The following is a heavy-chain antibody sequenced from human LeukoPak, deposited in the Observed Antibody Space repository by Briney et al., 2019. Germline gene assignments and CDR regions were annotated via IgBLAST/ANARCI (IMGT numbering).Heavy chain of an antibody. V-gene: IGHV3-7*02. CDR2: INHDGGDK. D-gene: IGHD4-17*01. Sequence: GGSLRLSCVASGFIFRNYRMSWVRQAPGKGLEWVANINHDGGDKNYVDSVKGRFTISRDNAKSSLYLQMNSLRVEDTAVYYCTITGGPTVTAFDLWGQGILVTVSS. CDR3: TITGGPTVTAFDL. J-gene: IGHJ4*02. CDR1: GFIFRNYR.